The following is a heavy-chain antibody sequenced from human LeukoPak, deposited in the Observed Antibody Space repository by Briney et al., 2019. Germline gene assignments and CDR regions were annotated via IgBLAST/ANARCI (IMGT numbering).Heavy chain of an antibody. Sequence: ASVKVSCKSSVYTFTRYDINWVRQATGQGLAWVGWMNPNSGNTGYAQKFQGRVTMTRNTSISTAYTELSSLRSEDTAVYYCASALRGCSGGSCYSTALYYFDYWGQGTLVTVSS. D-gene: IGHD2-15*01. CDR3: ASALRGCSGGSCYSTALYYFDY. CDR2: MNPNSGNT. CDR1: VYTFTRYD. V-gene: IGHV1-8*01. J-gene: IGHJ4*02.